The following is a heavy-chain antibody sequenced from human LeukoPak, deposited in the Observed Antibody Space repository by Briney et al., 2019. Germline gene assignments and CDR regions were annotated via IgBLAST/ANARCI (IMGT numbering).Heavy chain of an antibody. CDR1: GYSFTSYW. CDR3: AISGYYYGSGKGSDWFDP. Sequence: GESLKISCKGSGYSFTSYWIGWVRQMPGKGLEWMGIIYPGDSDTRYSPSFQGQATISADKSISTAYLQWSSLKASDTAMYYCAISGYYYGSGKGSDWFDPWGQGTLVTVSS. CDR2: IYPGDSDT. D-gene: IGHD3-10*01. J-gene: IGHJ5*02. V-gene: IGHV5-51*01.